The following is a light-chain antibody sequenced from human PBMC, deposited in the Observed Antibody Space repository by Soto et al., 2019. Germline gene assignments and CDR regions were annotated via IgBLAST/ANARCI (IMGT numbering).Light chain of an antibody. CDR1: SSNIGAGYD. V-gene: IGLV1-40*01. Sequence: QAVVTQPPSVSGAPGQRVTISCTGCSSNIGAGYDVHWYQQLPGTAPKLLIYGNSNRPSGVPDRFSGSKSGTSASLAITGLQAEDEADYYCQSYDSSLSGVVFGGGTKLTVL. CDR3: QSYDSSLSGVV. J-gene: IGLJ2*01. CDR2: GNS.